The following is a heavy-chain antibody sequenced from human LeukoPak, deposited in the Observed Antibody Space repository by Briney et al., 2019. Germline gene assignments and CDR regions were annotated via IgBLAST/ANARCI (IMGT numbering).Heavy chain of an antibody. CDR2: ISSSSSYI. D-gene: IGHD3-3*01. CDR1: GFTFSSYS. CDR3: ASAPLFNYDFWSGYAYYFDY. Sequence: AGGSLRLSCAASGFTFSSYSMNWVRQAPGKGLEWVSSISSSSSYIYYADSVKGRFTISRDNAKNSLNLQMNSLRAEDTAVYYCASAPLFNYDFWSGYAYYFDYWGQGTLVTVSS. J-gene: IGHJ4*02. V-gene: IGHV3-21*01.